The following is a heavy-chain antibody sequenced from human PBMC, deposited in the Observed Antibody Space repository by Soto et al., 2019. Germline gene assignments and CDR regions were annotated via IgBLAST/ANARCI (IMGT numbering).Heavy chain of an antibody. J-gene: IGHJ4*02. V-gene: IGHV1-69*04. CDR3: AREYDSSGYYPGTPSPG. CDR2: IIPILGIA. D-gene: IGHD3-22*01. Sequence: SVKVSCKASGGTFSSYTISWVRQAPGQGLEWMGRIIPILGIANYAQKFQGRVTITADKSTSTAYMELSSLRSEDTAVYYCAREYDSSGYYPGTPSPGWGQGTLVTXSS. CDR1: GGTFSSYT.